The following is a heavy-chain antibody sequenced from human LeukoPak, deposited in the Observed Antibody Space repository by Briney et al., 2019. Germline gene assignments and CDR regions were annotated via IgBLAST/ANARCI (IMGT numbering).Heavy chain of an antibody. CDR3: ARRGEGLTTAYWAD. V-gene: IGHV1-24*01. Sequence: EASVKVSCKVSGYTLTELSMHWVRQAPGKGLEWMGGFDPEDGETIYAQKFQGRVTMTEDTSTDTAYMELSSLRSEDTAVYYCARRGEGLTTAYWADWGQGTLVTVSS. CDR2: FDPEDGET. J-gene: IGHJ4*02. D-gene: IGHD2-21*01. CDR1: GYTLTELS.